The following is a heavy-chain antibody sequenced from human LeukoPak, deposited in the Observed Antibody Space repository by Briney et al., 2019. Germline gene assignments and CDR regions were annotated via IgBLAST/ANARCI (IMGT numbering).Heavy chain of an antibody. CDR2: IYYSGST. V-gene: IGHV4-61*01. D-gene: IGHD3-22*01. Sequence: SETLSLTCTVSGGSISSGNYYWSWIRQHPGKGLEWIGYIYYSGSTNYNPSLKSRVTISVDTSKNQFSLKLSSVTAADTAVYYCARVRPRNYYDSSGFLDYWGQGTLVTVSS. CDR1: GGSISSGNYY. CDR3: ARVRPRNYYDSSGFLDY. J-gene: IGHJ4*02.